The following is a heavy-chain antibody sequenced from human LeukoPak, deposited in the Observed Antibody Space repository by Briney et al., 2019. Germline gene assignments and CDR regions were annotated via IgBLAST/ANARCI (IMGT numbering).Heavy chain of an antibody. J-gene: IGHJ5*02. CDR3: PRAYDP. V-gene: IGHV3-53*01. CDR2: IYSDGSK. CDR1: GFAVSSNY. Sequence: GGSLRLSCAASGFAVSSNYISWVRQAPGKGLEWVSVIYSDGSKFYSDSVRGRFTISRYISKNTVYLQMNSLRAEDTAMYYCPRAYDPWGQGTLVTLSS.